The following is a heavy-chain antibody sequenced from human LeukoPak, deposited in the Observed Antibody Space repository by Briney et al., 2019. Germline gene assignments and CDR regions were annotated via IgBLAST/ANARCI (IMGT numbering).Heavy chain of an antibody. V-gene: IGHV1-69*13. CDR3: ASGNRIAVAGQYYYGMDV. CDR2: IIPIFGTA. J-gene: IGHJ6*02. Sequence: SVKVSCKASGYTXTSYGISGVRQAPGQGLEWMGGIIPIFGTANYAQKFQGRVTITADESTSTAYMELSSLRSEDTAVYYCASGNRIAVAGQYYYGMDVWGQGTTVTVSS. CDR1: GYTXTSYG. D-gene: IGHD6-19*01.